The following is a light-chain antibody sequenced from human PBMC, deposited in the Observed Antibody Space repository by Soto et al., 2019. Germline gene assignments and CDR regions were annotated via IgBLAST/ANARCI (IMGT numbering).Light chain of an antibody. V-gene: IGLV1-44*01. CDR2: SNN. CDR1: SSNIGSNT. Sequence: QSVLTQPPSASGTPGQRVTISCSGSSSNIGSNTVSWYQQLPQRAPKLLIFSNNQRPSGVPDRFSGSKSGTSASLAISGLQSEDEADYYCAAWDDGLDGWVFGGGTKLTVL. J-gene: IGLJ3*02. CDR3: AAWDDGLDGWV.